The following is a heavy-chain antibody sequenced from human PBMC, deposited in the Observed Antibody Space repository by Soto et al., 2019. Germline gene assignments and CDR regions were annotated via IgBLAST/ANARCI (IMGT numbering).Heavy chain of an antibody. CDR3: ARDVPLIAAAVPNYYYYGMDG. D-gene: IGHD6-13*01. CDR2: INPNSGGT. CDR1: GYTFTGYY. J-gene: IGHJ6*02. V-gene: IGHV1-2*04. Sequence: QVQLVQSGAEVKKPGASVKVSCKASGYTFTGYYMHWVRQAPGQGLEWMGWINPNSGGTNYAQKFQGWVTMTRDTSISTAYMELSRLRSDDTAVYYCARDVPLIAAAVPNYYYYGMDGWGQGTTVTVSS.